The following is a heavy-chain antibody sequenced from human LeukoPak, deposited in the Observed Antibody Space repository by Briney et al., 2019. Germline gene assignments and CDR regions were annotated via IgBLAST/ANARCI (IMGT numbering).Heavy chain of an antibody. CDR1: GFTFSSYW. Sequence: GGSLRLSCAASGFTFSSYWMHWVRQAPGKGLVWVSRINSDGSSTSYADSVKGRFTISRDNAKNTLYLQMNSLRAEDTAVYYCARVGPRGHVFGDLWGQGTLVTVSS. CDR3: ARVGPRGHVFGDL. J-gene: IGHJ4*02. CDR2: INSDGSST. V-gene: IGHV3-74*01. D-gene: IGHD3-10*01.